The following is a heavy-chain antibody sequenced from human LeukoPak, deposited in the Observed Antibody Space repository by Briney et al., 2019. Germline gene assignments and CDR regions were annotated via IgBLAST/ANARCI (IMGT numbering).Heavy chain of an antibody. J-gene: IGHJ4*02. D-gene: IGHD3-3*01. V-gene: IGHV3-30-3*01. CDR1: GFTFSSYA. Sequence: GRSLRLSCAASGFTFSSYAMHWVRQAPGKGLEWVAVISYDGSNKYYADSVKGRFTISRDNSKNTLYLQMNSLRAEDTAVYYCAKDSVGGDTYYDFWSGYYILAYFDYWGQGTLVTVSS. CDR2: ISYDGSNK. CDR3: AKDSVGGDTYYDFWSGYYILAYFDY.